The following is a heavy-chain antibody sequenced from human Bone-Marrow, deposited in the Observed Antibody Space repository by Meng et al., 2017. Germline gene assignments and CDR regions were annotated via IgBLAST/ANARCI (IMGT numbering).Heavy chain of an antibody. V-gene: IGHV1-18*01. Sequence: SVKVSCKASGYTFTSYGISWVRQAPGQGLEWMGWISAYNGNTNYAQKLQGRVTMTTDTSTSTAYTELRSLRSDDTAVYYCARVLVQKPGYSSSPRYAFDIWGQGTMVTVSS. CDR2: ISAYNGNT. D-gene: IGHD6-13*01. J-gene: IGHJ3*02. CDR3: ARVLVQKPGYSSSPRYAFDI. CDR1: GYTFTSYG.